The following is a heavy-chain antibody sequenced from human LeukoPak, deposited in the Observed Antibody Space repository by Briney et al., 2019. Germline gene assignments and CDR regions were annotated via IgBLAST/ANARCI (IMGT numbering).Heavy chain of an antibody. Sequence: GGSLRLSCAASGFTFSNYWRSWVRQAPGKGLEWVANIKQDGSEKYYVDSVKGRFTISRDNAKNSVYLQMSSLRAEDTAVYYCAGGDLFNIWGQGTMVTVSS. CDR3: AGGDLFNI. CDR1: GFTFSNYW. V-gene: IGHV3-7*04. CDR2: IKQDGSEK. J-gene: IGHJ3*02.